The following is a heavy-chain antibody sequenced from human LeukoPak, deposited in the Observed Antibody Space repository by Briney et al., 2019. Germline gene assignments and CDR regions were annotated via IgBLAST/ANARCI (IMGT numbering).Heavy chain of an antibody. D-gene: IGHD5-18*01. CDR1: GGSISSGGYS. Sequence: PSETLSLTCAVSGGSISSGGYSWSWIRQPPGKGLEWIGYIYHSGSTYYNPSLKSRVTMSLDTSKNHFSLKLRSVTAADTAVYYCARVSPDTATDYGWFDPWGQGSLVTVSS. V-gene: IGHV4-30-2*01. CDR3: ARVSPDTATDYGWFDP. CDR2: IYHSGST. J-gene: IGHJ5*02.